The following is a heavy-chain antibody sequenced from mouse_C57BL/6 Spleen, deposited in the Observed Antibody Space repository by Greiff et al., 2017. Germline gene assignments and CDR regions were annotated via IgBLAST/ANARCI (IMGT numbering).Heavy chain of an antibody. CDR1: GFTFSDYY. V-gene: IGHV5-16*01. CDR2: INYDGSST. Sequence: DVQLVESEGGLVQPGSSMKLSCTASGFTFSDYYMAWVRQVPEKGLEWVANINYDGSSTYYLDSLKSRFIISRDNAKNILYLQMSSLKSEDTATYYCARGYYGSRYFDYWGQGTTLTVSS. J-gene: IGHJ2*01. CDR3: ARGYYGSRYFDY. D-gene: IGHD1-1*01.